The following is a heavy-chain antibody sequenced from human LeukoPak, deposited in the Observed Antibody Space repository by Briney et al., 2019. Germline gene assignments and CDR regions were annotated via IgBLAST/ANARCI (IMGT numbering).Heavy chain of an antibody. D-gene: IGHD5-24*01. V-gene: IGHV3-21*01. CDR2: ISSSSSYI. CDR1: GFTFSSYS. Sequence: GGSLRLSCAASGFTFSSYSMNWVRQAPGGRLEWVSSISSSSSYIYYADSVKGRFTISRDDAKNTLNLQMNSLRAEDTAVYFCARDGSAYNFDYWGQGVLVTVSS. J-gene: IGHJ4*02. CDR3: ARDGSAYNFDY.